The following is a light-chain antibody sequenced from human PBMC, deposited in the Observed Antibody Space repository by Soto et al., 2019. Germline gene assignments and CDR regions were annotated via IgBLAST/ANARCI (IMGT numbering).Light chain of an antibody. V-gene: IGLV2-8*01. CDR2: EVN. J-gene: IGLJ1*01. CDR1: SSDVGGYNY. CDR3: SSYAGSNNYV. Sequence: QSALTQPPSASGSPGQSVTISCTGTSSDVGGYNYVSWYQQHPGKAPKFMIYEVNKRPSGVPARFSCSKSGNTASLTVSGLQAEDEADYYCSSYAGSNNYVFGTGTKLTVL.